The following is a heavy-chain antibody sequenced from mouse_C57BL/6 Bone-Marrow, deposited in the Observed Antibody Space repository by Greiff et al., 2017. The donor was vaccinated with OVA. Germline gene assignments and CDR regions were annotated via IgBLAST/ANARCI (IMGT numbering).Heavy chain of an antibody. CDR3: AIYLDY. V-gene: IGHV3-6*01. CDR1: GYSITSGYY. Sequence: ESGPGLVKPSQSLSLTCSVTGYSITSGYYWNWIRQFPGNKLEWMGYISYDGSNNYNPSLKNRISITRDTSKNQFFLKLNSVTTEDTATYYCAIYLDYWGQGTTLTVSS. J-gene: IGHJ2*01. D-gene: IGHD1-1*01. CDR2: ISYDGSN.